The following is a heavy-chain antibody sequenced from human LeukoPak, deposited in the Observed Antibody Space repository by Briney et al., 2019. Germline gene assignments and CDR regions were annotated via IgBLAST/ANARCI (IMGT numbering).Heavy chain of an antibody. CDR1: GFTFSSYG. V-gene: IGHV3-30*03. CDR3: ATSGYYYDSSGCLPFDY. CDR2: ISYDGSNK. D-gene: IGHD3-22*01. Sequence: PGRSLRLSCAASGFTFSSYGMHWVRQAPGKGLEWVAVISYDGSNKYYADSVKGRFTISRDNSKNTLYLQMNSLRAEDTAVYYCATSGYYYDSSGCLPFDYWGQGTLVTVSS. J-gene: IGHJ4*02.